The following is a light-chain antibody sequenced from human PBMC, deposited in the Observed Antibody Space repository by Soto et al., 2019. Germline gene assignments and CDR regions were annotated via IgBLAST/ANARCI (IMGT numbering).Light chain of an antibody. Sequence: QSVLTQPPLASGTPGQRVTISCSGGSSNMGTNTVSWYQQVPGTAPKVLIYVNDQRPSGVPDRFSGSNSGTSASLAISGLQPEDEAEYYCVAWDDSQYGHVFGTGTKLTVL. CDR2: VND. J-gene: IGLJ1*01. V-gene: IGLV1-44*01. CDR1: SSNMGTNT. CDR3: VAWDDSQYGHV.